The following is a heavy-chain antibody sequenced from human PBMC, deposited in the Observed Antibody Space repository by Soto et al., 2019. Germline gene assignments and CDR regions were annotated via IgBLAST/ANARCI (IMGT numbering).Heavy chain of an antibody. V-gene: IGHV1-18*01. CDR2: ISADNGHT. J-gene: IGHJ4*02. CDR1: GYTFTSYG. CDR3: AGVASSGTRLTVDY. D-gene: IGHD6-13*01. Sequence: QVQLVQSGGEVKQPGASVKVSCQASGYTFTSYGVSWVRQAPGQGLEWMGWISADNGHTNYAQNLQGRVTVTTDTSTSTAYMELRSLRSDDTAVYYCAGVASSGTRLTVDYWGQGTLVTVSS.